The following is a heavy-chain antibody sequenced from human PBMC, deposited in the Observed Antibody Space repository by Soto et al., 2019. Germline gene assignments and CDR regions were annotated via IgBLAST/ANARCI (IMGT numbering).Heavy chain of an antibody. D-gene: IGHD1-26*01. CDR3: ARDGGTPPIGNWFDP. V-gene: IGHV4-61*01. J-gene: IGHJ5*02. CDR2: IYYSGST. CDR1: GGSVSSGSYY. Sequence: QVQLQESGPGLVKPSETLSLTCTVSGGSVSSGSYYWSWIRQPPGKGLEWIGYIYYSGSTNYNPSLKSRVTISVDTSKNQFSLKLSSVTAADTAVYYCARDGGTPPIGNWFDPWGQGTLVTVSS.